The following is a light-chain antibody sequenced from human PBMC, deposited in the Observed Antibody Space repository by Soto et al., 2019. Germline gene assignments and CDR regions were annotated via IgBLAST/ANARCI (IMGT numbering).Light chain of an antibody. J-gene: IGKJ1*01. V-gene: IGKV3-11*01. CDR3: QHRSNWLWT. CDR2: DAS. Sequence: EIVLTQSPVTVSLSPGERATLSCRASQSVSSNLAWYQQRPGQAPRLLIFDASRRATGIPARFSGSGFGTDFTLAISSLEPEDFAVYYCQHRSNWLWTFGQGTKVDIK. CDR1: QSVSSN.